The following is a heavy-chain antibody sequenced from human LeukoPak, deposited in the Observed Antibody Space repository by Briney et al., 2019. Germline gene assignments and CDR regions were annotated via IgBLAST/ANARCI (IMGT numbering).Heavy chain of an antibody. V-gene: IGHV3-74*01. D-gene: IGHD1-7*01. Sequence: PGGSLRLSCAASGFTFSSYWMHWVRRAPGKGLVWVSRINSDGSSTSYADSVKGRFTISRDNAKNTLYLQMNSLRAEDTAVYYCARVRGWNYRYFDYWGQGTLVTVSS. CDR2: INSDGSST. J-gene: IGHJ4*02. CDR1: GFTFSSYW. CDR3: ARVRGWNYRYFDY.